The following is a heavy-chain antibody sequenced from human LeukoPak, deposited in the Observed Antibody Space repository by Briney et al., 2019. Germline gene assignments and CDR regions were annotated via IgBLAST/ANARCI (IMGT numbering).Heavy chain of an antibody. D-gene: IGHD3-10*01. Sequence: GGSLRLSCTASGFTFSNAGMNWVRQAPGKGLEWVGRIKTKIEGGTTDYAAPAKGRFTISRNDSKNALFLQMDSLKSDDTAMYYCTTEFKELGSFFYFYYMDVWGTGTTVTISS. CDR3: TTEFKELGSFFYFYYMDV. V-gene: IGHV3-15*01. J-gene: IGHJ6*03. CDR1: GFTFSNAG. CDR2: IKTKIEGGTT.